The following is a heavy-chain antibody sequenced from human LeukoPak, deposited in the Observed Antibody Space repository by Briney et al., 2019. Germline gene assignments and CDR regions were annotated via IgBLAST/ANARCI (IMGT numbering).Heavy chain of an antibody. CDR1: GYTFTSYG. CDR2: ISAYNGNT. J-gene: IGHJ4*02. V-gene: IGHV1-18*01. CDR3: ARDPYGDSHSNFDY. Sequence: ASVKVSCKASGYTFTSYGISWVRQAPGQGLEWMGWISAYNGNTNYAQKLQGRVTMTTDTSTSTAYMELRGLRSDDTAVYYCARDPYGDSHSNFDYWGQGTLVTVSS. D-gene: IGHD4-17*01.